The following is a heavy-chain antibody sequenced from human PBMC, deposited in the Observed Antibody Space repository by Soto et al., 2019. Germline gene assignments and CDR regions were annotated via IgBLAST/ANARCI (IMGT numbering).Heavy chain of an antibody. V-gene: IGHV4-34*01. CDR1: GGSFNDHY. J-gene: IGHJ4*02. D-gene: IGHD2-21*02. Sequence: PSETLSLTCAVYGGSFNDHYWTWIRQPPGKGLEWIGEIHHSGRTNYNPSLKSRVTILVEKSKNQVSLELSSMTAADTAVYYCVRGGDWQFVYSCQATLVTV. CDR3: VRGGDWQFVY. CDR2: IHHSGRT.